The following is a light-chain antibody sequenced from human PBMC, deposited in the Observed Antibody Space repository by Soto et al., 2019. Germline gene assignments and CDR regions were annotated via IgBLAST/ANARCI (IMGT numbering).Light chain of an antibody. CDR2: DNN. V-gene: IGLV1-51*01. CDR3: GTWDSSLTAARV. Sequence: QSVLTQPPSVSAAPGQTVTISCSGSSSNIGNNYVSWYQQLPGTAPKLLIYDNNKRPSGIPDRFSGSKSGTSATLGITGLQTGDEADYYCGTWDSSLTAARVFGGGTKVTVL. J-gene: IGLJ3*02. CDR1: SSNIGNNY.